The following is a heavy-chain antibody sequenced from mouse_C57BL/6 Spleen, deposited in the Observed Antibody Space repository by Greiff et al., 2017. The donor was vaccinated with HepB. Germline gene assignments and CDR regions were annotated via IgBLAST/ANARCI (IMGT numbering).Heavy chain of an antibody. CDR1: GYTFTSYW. D-gene: IGHD1-1*01. Sequence: VQLQQPGAELVKPGASVKMSCKASGYTFTSYWITWVKQRPGQGLEWIGDIYPGSGSTNYNEKFKSKATLTVDTSSSTAYMQLSSLTSEDSAVYYCARITTVVGWYFDVWGTGTTVTVCS. CDR3: ARITTVVGWYFDV. CDR2: IYPGSGST. J-gene: IGHJ1*03. V-gene: IGHV1-55*01.